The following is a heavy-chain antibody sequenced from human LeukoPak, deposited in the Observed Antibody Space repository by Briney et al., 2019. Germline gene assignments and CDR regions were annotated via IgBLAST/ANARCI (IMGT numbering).Heavy chain of an antibody. D-gene: IGHD3-22*01. CDR1: GDTFSTYA. Sequence: ASVKVSCKASGDTFSTYAISWVRQAPGQGLEWLGGSIPIFGTAKYAQKFQRRVTIITDESTSTAYMELSSLRSEDTAVYYCAVTYYYDSSPTWWGRGTLVTVSS. V-gene: IGHV1-69*05. CDR2: SIPIFGTA. CDR3: AVTYYYDSSPTW. J-gene: IGHJ4*02.